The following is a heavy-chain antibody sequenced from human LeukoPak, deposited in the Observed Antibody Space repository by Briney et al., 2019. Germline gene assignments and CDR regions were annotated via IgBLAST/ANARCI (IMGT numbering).Heavy chain of an antibody. CDR2: ISGSGIST. CDR1: GFTFSDYG. J-gene: IGHJ3*02. Sequence: QAGGSLRLSCAAAGFTFSDYGMNWVRQAPGKGLEWVSGISGSGISTYYADSVKGRFTISRDNSKNTLYLQMNSLGVEDTAVYYCAKSWNYYGSSGDDALGIWGQGTMVTVSS. V-gene: IGHV3-23*01. D-gene: IGHD3-22*01. CDR3: AKSWNYYGSSGDDALGI.